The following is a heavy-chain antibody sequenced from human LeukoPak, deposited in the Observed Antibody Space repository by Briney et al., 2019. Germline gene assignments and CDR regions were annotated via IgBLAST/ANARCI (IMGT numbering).Heavy chain of an antibody. CDR1: GGSISSGGYY. D-gene: IGHD7-27*01. CDR3: ARGEKLGILSKGYYFDY. V-gene: IGHV4-30-2*01. J-gene: IGHJ4*02. Sequence: SETLSLTCTVSGGSISSGGYYWSWIRQPPGKGLEWIGYIYHSGSTYYNPSLKSRVTISVDRSKNQFSLKLSSVTAADTAVYYCARGEKLGILSKGYYFDYWGQGTLATVSS. CDR2: IYHSGST.